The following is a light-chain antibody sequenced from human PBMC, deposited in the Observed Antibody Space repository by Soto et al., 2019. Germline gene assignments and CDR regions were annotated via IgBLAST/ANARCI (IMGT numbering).Light chain of an antibody. Sequence: EIVLTQSPGTLSLSPGERATLSCRASQSVSNNYLAWYQQKPGQAPRLLIYHASSRTTGIPDRFSGSGSGTDFTLTISRLEPEDFAVYYCQQYGSSPRTFGQGTKVDIK. V-gene: IGKV3-20*01. CDR2: HAS. CDR3: QQYGSSPRT. CDR1: QSVSNNY. J-gene: IGKJ1*01.